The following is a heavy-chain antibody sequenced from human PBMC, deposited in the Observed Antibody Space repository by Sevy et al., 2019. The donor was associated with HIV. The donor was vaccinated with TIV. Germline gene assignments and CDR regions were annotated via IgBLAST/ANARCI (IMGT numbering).Heavy chain of an antibody. V-gene: IGHV3-23*01. D-gene: IGHD3-3*02. CDR3: ARDGRGISAFDI. J-gene: IGHJ3*02. CDR2: ISGSGENT. CDR1: EFTFSSHA. Sequence: GGSLRLSCTASEFTFSSHAVAWVRQAPGKGLEWVSAISGSGENTHYADSVKGRFTISRDNFKNTLYLQMNSLRAEDTALYYCARDGRGISAFDIWSQGTMVTVSS.